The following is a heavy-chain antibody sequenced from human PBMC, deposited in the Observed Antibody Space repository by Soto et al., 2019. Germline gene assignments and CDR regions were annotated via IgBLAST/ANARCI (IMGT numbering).Heavy chain of an antibody. Sequence: PGGSLRLSCAASGFTFSNGWMSWVRQAPGKGLEWVGRIKSKIAGGTTDYSAPVKGRFTISRDNSKNTLYLQMNSLRAEDTAVYYCANAPSGPRVDFDYWGQGTLVTVSS. CDR2: IKSKIAGGTT. V-gene: IGHV3-15*01. D-gene: IGHD1-1*01. CDR3: ANAPSGPRVDFDY. CDR1: GFTFSNGW. J-gene: IGHJ4*02.